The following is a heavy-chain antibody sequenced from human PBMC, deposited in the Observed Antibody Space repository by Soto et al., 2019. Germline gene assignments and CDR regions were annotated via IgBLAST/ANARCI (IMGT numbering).Heavy chain of an antibody. CDR2: ISGSGDST. CDR1: GFTFSSYA. V-gene: IGHV3-23*01. CDR3: ARRGPGTYFDY. D-gene: IGHD6-13*01. J-gene: IGHJ4*02. Sequence: EVQLLDSGGGLVQPGGSLRLSCAASGFTFSSYAMNWVRQAPGKGLEWVSVISGSGDSTYYADSVKGRFTISRDNSKNTLYLQMNRLRTEDTAVYSCARRGPGTYFDYWGQGTLVTVSS.